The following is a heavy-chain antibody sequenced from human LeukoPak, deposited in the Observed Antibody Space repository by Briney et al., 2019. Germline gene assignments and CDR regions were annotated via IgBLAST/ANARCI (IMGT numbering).Heavy chain of an antibody. D-gene: IGHD3-22*01. V-gene: IGHV3-30*04. Sequence: PGGSLRLSCAVSGFTFSSYAVHWVRQAPGKGLEWMAVMSSDGRNKYYADSVKGRFTISRDNAKNSLYLQMNSLRAEDTAVYYCAREKDPYYYDSSGYHLAFDPWGQGTLVTVSS. CDR1: GFTFSSYA. CDR2: MSSDGRNK. J-gene: IGHJ5*02. CDR3: AREKDPYYYDSSGYHLAFDP.